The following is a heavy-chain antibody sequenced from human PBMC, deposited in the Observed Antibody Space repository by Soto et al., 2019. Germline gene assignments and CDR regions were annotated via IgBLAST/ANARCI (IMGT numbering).Heavy chain of an antibody. CDR3: ARGQELVQHDFDY. CDR1: GVSIISSNW. J-gene: IGHJ4*02. V-gene: IGHV4-4*02. CDR2: IYHSGST. D-gene: IGHD6-13*01. Sequence: SETLSLTCAFSGVSIISSNWWSWVRQPPGKGLEWIGEIYHSGSTNYNPSLKSRVTISVDKSKNQFSLKLSSVTAADTAVYYCARGQELVQHDFDYWGQGTLVTVSS.